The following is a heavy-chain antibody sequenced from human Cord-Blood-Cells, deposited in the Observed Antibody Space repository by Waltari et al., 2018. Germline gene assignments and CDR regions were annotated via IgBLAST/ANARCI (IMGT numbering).Heavy chain of an antibody. V-gene: IGHV4-38-2*02. J-gene: IGHJ6*02. D-gene: IGHD3-3*01. CDR1: GYSISSGYY. CDR2: IYHSGST. CDR3: AREYYDFWSGYYYYYYGMDV. Sequence: QVQLQESGPGLVKPSETLSLTCAVSGYSISSGYYWGWIRQPPGKGPEWIGSIYHSGSTYYNPSLKSRVTISVDTSKNQFSLKLSSVTAADTAVYYCAREYYDFWSGYYYYYYGMDVWGQGTTVTVSS.